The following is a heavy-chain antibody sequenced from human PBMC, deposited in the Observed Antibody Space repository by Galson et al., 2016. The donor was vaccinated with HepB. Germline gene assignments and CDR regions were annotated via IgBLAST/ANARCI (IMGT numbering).Heavy chain of an antibody. V-gene: IGHV1-46*01. J-gene: IGHJ4*02. CDR3: ARGGYNTYNYNY. CDR1: GYTFTNYN. D-gene: IGHD5-24*01. CDR2: VYASGAGT. Sequence: SVKVSCKASGYTFTNYNIHWVRQAPGQGLEWMGLVYASGAGTDYAQKFRGRVTMTRDTSTSTAYMELSSLTSDGTAVYYCARGGYNTYNYNYWGQGTLVTVSS.